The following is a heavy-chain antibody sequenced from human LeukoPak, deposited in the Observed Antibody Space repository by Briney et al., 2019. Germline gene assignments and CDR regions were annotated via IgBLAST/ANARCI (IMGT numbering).Heavy chain of an antibody. CDR3: ARGISSGRFGYYYYMDV. CDR1: GYTFTSYA. D-gene: IGHD6-25*01. V-gene: IGHV1-3*03. CDR2: INAGNGNT. Sequence: ASVKVSCKASGYTFTSYAMHWVRQAPGQRLEWMGWINAGNGNTKYSQEFQGRVTITRDTSASTAYMELSSLRSEDMAVYYCARGISSGRFGYYYYMDVWGKGTTVTVSS. J-gene: IGHJ6*03.